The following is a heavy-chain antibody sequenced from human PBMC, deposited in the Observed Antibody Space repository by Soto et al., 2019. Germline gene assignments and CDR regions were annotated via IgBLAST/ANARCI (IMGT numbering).Heavy chain of an antibody. V-gene: IGHV1-18*01. CDR2: ISAYNGNT. Sequence: QVQLVQSGAEVKKPGASVKVSCKASGYTFTSYGISWVRQAPGQGLEWMGWISAYNGNTNYAQKLQGRVTMTTDTATSTAYRELRSLRSDDTAVYYCAGNGARSLAAGNWFDPWGQGTLVTVSS. J-gene: IGHJ5*02. D-gene: IGHD6-6*01. CDR3: AGNGARSLAAGNWFDP. CDR1: GYTFTSYG.